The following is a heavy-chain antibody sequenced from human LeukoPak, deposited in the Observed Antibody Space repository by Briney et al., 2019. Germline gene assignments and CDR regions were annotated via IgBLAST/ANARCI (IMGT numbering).Heavy chain of an antibody. CDR2: ISAYNGNT. D-gene: IGHD2-2*01. CDR3: AREMGCSSTSCYAGGLYYFDY. J-gene: IGHJ4*02. CDR1: GYTFTSYG. Sequence: GASVKVSCKASGYTFTSYGISWVRQAPGQGLEWMGWISAYNGNTNYAQKLQGRVTMTTDTSTSTAYMELRSLRSDDTAVYYCAREMGCSSTSCYAGGLYYFDYWGQGTLVTVSS. V-gene: IGHV1-18*01.